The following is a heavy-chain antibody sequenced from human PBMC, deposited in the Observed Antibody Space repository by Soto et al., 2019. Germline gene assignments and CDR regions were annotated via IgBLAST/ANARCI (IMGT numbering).Heavy chain of an antibody. J-gene: IGHJ4*02. CDR3: ARSAPPTGDPSYFDY. CDR1: GYTFTSYA. CDR2: INAGNGNT. D-gene: IGHD7-27*01. Sequence: ASVKVSCKASGYTFTSYAMHWVRQAPGQRLEWMGWINAGNGNTKYSQKFQGRVTITRDTSASTAYMELSSLRSEDTAVYYCARSAPPTGDPSYFDYWGQGTLVTVSS. V-gene: IGHV1-3*01.